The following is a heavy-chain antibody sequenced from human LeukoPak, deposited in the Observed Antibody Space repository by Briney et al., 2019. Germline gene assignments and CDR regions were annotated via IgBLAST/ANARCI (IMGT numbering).Heavy chain of an antibody. J-gene: IGHJ4*02. CDR1: GGSISSYY. V-gene: IGHV4-4*07. CDR3: AREGSATARPFVSNDY. D-gene: IGHD6-6*01. Sequence: SETLSLTCTVSGGSISSYYWSWIRQPAGKGLEWIGRIHTSGNTDYNPSLKSRVTMSVDTSKNQFSLKVRSVIAADTAVYYCAREGSATARPFVSNDYWGQGTLVTVSS. CDR2: IHTSGNT.